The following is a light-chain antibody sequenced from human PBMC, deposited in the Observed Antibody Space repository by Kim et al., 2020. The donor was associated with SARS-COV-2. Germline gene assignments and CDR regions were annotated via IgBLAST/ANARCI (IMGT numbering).Light chain of an antibody. CDR3: QSYDRSLSGSV. CDR1: SSNIGAYYD. V-gene: IGLV1-40*01. CDR2: DNI. Sequence: RVTISCTGSSSNIGAYYDVHWYQQLPGRAPKLLIYDNINRPSGVPDRISGSKSGTSASLVITGLQAEDEAVYYCQSYDRSLSGSVFGGGTQLTVL. J-gene: IGLJ3*02.